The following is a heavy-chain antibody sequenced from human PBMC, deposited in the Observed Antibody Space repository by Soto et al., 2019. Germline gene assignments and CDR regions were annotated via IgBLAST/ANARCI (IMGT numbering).Heavy chain of an antibody. J-gene: IGHJ4*02. CDR3: ARDLSGLLAHSDGYGGFDY. V-gene: IGHV3-33*01. D-gene: IGHD5-18*01. CDR1: GFTFSSYD. CDR2: IWYDGSNK. Sequence: QVQLVASGGGVVQPGRSLRLSCAASGFTFSSYDMHWVRQAPGKGLEWVAVIWYDGSNKYYADSVKGRFTISRDNATNTLYLQMNSLRAEDTAVYYCARDLSGLLAHSDGYGGFDYWGQGTLVTVSS.